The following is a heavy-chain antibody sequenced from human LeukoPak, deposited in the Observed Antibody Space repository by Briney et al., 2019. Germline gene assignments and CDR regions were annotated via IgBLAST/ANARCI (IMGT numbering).Heavy chain of an antibody. CDR3: AREGNEYSSTAVAFDI. CDR2: IYYSGST. D-gene: IGHD6-6*01. J-gene: IGHJ3*02. Sequence: SETLSLTCTVSGGSISSYYWSWIRQPPGKGLEWIGYIYYSGSTNYNPSLKSRVTISVDTSKNQFSLKLSSVTAADTAVYYCAREGNEYSSTAVAFDIWGQGTMVTVSS. CDR1: GGSISSYY. V-gene: IGHV4-59*01.